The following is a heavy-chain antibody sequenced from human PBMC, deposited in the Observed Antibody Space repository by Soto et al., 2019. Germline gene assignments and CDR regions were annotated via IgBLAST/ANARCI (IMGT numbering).Heavy chain of an antibody. Sequence: QVQLVESGGGVVQPGRSLRLYCAASGFTFSSYGMHWVRQAPGKGLEWVAVIWYDGSNKYYADSVKGRFTISRDNSKNTLYLQMNSLRAEDTAVYYCARDEMGSGMAGEYYFGYWGQGTLVTVSS. V-gene: IGHV3-33*01. D-gene: IGHD1-26*01. CDR2: IWYDGSNK. J-gene: IGHJ4*02. CDR3: ARDEMGSGMAGEYYFGY. CDR1: GFTFSSYG.